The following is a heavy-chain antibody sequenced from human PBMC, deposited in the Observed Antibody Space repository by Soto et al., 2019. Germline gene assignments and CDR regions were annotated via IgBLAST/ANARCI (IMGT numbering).Heavy chain of an antibody. CDR1: GVAVCIKKKG. V-gene: IGHV2-5*02. J-gene: IGHJ3*02. CDR3: AHSFYGDYASRAFDI. CDR2: IYWDDDK. Sequence: SGVAVCIKKKGVGWIRQPPGKALEWLALIYWDDDKRYSPSLKSRLTITKDTSKSQVVLTMTNMDPVDTATYYCAHSFYGDYASRAFDIWGQGTMVTVSS. D-gene: IGHD4-17*01.